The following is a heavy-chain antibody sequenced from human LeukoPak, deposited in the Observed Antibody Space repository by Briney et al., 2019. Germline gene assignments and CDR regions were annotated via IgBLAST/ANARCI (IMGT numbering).Heavy chain of an antibody. Sequence: PSETLSLTCTVSGGSISSGDYYWSWIRQPPGKGLEWIGYIYYSGSTYYNPSLKSRVTISVDTSKNQFSLKLSSVTAADTVVYYCASIVISGWVDPWGQGTLVTVSS. V-gene: IGHV4-30-4*01. D-gene: IGHD3-16*02. J-gene: IGHJ5*02. CDR3: ASIVISGWVDP. CDR2: IYYSGST. CDR1: GGSISSGDYY.